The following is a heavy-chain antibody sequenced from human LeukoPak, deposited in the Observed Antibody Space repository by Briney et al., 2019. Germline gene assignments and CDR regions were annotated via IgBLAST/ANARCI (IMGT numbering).Heavy chain of an antibody. CDR3: ARGARSHSYGYRDIDY. J-gene: IGHJ4*02. V-gene: IGHV1-2*06. CDR1: GYTFTGYY. D-gene: IGHD5-18*01. CDR2: INPNSGGT. Sequence: ASVKVSCKASGYTFTGYYMHWERQAPGQGLEWMGRINPNSGGTNYAQKFQGRVTVTRDTSISTAYMELSRLRSDDTAVYYCARGARSHSYGYRDIDYWGQGTLVTVSS.